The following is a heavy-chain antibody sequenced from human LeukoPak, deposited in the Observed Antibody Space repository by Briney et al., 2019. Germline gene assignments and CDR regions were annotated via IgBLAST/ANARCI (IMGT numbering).Heavy chain of an antibody. D-gene: IGHD3-10*01. Sequence: GASVKVSCKAYGYTFTRYYIHWVRQAPRQGLEWMGMINPSGGTTTYAQKFQGRVTMTRDTSTSTVYMELSSLRSEDTAVYYCARSLYNNDGFDYWGQGTLVTVSS. CDR3: ARSLYNNDGFDY. J-gene: IGHJ4*02. V-gene: IGHV1-46*01. CDR2: INPSGGTT. CDR1: GYTFTRYY.